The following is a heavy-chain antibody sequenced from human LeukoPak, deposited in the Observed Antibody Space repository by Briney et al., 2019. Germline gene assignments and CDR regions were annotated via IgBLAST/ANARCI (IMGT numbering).Heavy chain of an antibody. CDR3: ARVNFWNGFPSMDV. V-gene: IGHV4-4*07. J-gene: IGHJ6*03. D-gene: IGHD3-3*01. Sequence: PSETLSLTCTVSGDSISSAYWSWMRQPAGKGLEWIGHIYFSGNTNYRPSLRSRVTMSLDTSRNQCSLKVSSVTAADTAVYYCARVNFWNGFPSMDVWGKGTTVTVSS. CDR1: GDSISSAY. CDR2: IYFSGNT.